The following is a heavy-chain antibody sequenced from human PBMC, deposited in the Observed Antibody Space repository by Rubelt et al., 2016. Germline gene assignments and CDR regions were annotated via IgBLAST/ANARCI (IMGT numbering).Heavy chain of an antibody. CDR2: IYYSGRT. V-gene: IGHV4-39*07. J-gene: IGHJ4*02. Sequence: QLQLQESGPGLVKPSETLSLTCTVSGGSISSSSYYWGWIRQPPGKGLEWIGSIYYSGRTNYNPSLKSRVTISVDTSKNQFSLKLSSVTAADTAVYYCARGLNGACDYWGQGTLVTVSS. CDR1: GGSISSSSYY. D-gene: IGHD2-8*01. CDR3: ARGLNGACDY.